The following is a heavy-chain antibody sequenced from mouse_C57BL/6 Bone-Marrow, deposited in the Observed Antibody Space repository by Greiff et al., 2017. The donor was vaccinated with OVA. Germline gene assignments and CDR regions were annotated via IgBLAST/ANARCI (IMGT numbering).Heavy chain of an antibody. CDR1: GYTFTGYW. D-gene: IGHD3-2*02. Sequence: VQLVESGAELMKPGASVKLSCKATGYTFTGYWIEWVKQRPGHGLEWIGEILPGSGSTNYNENFKGKATFTADTSSNTAYMQLSSLTTEDSAIYYCARWPRQLRLRYYAMDYWGQGTSVTVSS. V-gene: IGHV1-9*01. CDR2: ILPGSGST. J-gene: IGHJ4*01. CDR3: ARWPRQLRLRYYAMDY.